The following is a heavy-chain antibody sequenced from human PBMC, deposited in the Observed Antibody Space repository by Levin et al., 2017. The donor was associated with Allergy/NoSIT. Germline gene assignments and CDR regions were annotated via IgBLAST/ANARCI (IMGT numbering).Heavy chain of an antibody. CDR2: FRDSRST. Sequence: GESLKISCAASGFTFSNYAMSWVRQAPGKGLEYVSGFRDSRSTYYADSVNGRFTVSRDNSNNGFYLQVKSLRAEDTALYYCARFARPAGVYDSSDSFDVWGPGTMVTVSS. CDR1: GFTFSNYA. CDR3: ARFARPAGVYDSSDSFDV. V-gene: IGHV3-23*01. J-gene: IGHJ3*01. D-gene: IGHD3-22*01.